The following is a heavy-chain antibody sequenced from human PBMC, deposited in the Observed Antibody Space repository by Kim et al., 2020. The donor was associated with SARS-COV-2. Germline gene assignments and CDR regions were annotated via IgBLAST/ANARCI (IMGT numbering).Heavy chain of an antibody. V-gene: IGHV5-10-1*01. CDR1: GYSFTNYC. CDR2: IDPSGSYI. Sequence: GESLKISCKGSGYSFTNYCITWVRQMPGKGLEWMGRIDPSGSYINYDPSFQGHVTISADKSITTGYLQWSSLKASDTPLYYCARQRRDDYPIDYWGQGTL. D-gene: IGHD4-17*01. CDR3: ARQRRDDYPIDY. J-gene: IGHJ4*01.